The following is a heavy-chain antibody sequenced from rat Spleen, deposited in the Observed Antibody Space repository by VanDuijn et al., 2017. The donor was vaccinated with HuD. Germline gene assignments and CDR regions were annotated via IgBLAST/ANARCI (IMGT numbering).Heavy chain of an antibody. CDR2: IWGDGST. D-gene: IGHD1-11*01. CDR1: GFSLISNS. CDR3: TRXXXGXXXHWXXX. J-gene: IGHJ3*01. Sequence: QVQLKESGPGLVQPSQTLSLTCTVSGFSLISNSEHWVRQPPGKGLEWMGGIWGDGSTDYKSTPKSRLSISRETPKSQVFLXMNXXXTXXXAIXXXTRXXXGXXXHWXXXWGQGTXXTVS. V-gene: IGHV2-1*01.